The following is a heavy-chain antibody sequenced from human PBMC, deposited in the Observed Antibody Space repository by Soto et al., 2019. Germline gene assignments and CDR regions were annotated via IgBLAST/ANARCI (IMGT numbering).Heavy chain of an antibody. CDR3: ARGFGYYGSGRDDY. CDR2: INHSGST. D-gene: IGHD3-10*01. Sequence: QVQLQQWGAGLLKPSETLSLTCAVYGGSFSGYYWSWIRQPPGKGLEWIGEINHSGSTNYNPSLKSRVPASVDSSKNQCALKLSSVTAADTAVDYCARGFGYYGSGRDDYWGQGTLVTVSS. J-gene: IGHJ4*02. V-gene: IGHV4-34*01. CDR1: GGSFSGYY.